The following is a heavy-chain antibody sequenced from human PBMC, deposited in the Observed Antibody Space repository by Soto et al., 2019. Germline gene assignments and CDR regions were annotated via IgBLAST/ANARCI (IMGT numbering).Heavy chain of an antibody. CDR1: GYTFTGYY. CDR3: ARDRSGRSSDWCGGFDP. CDR2: INPNSGGT. J-gene: IGHJ5*02. D-gene: IGHD6-13*01. V-gene: IGHV1-2*04. Sequence: GASVMVSCKASGYTFTGYYMHWVRQAPGQGLEWMGWINPNSGGTNYAQKFQGWVTMTRDTSISTAYMELSRLRPDDTAVYYCARDRSGRSSDWCGGFDPWGQGTLVTVSS.